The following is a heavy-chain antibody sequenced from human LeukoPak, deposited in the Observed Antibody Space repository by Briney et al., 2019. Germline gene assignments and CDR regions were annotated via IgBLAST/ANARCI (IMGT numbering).Heavy chain of an antibody. J-gene: IGHJ4*02. Sequence: KPGGSLRLSCAASGFTFSSYSMNWVRQAPGKGLEWVSSISSSSSYIYYADSEKGRFTISRDNAKNSLYLQMNSLRAEDTAVYYCARFIGPEYSSGWYEHYWGQGTLVTVSS. CDR2: ISSSSSYI. V-gene: IGHV3-21*01. CDR1: GFTFSSYS. D-gene: IGHD6-19*01. CDR3: ARFIGPEYSSGWYEHY.